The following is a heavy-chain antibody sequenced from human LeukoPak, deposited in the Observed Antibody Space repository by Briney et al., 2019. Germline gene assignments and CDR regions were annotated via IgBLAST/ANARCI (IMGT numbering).Heavy chain of an antibody. J-gene: IGHJ5*02. CDR3: ARDKWELLHLNWFDP. D-gene: IGHD1-26*01. V-gene: IGHV4-34*01. CDR2: INHSGST. CDR1: GGSFSGYY. Sequence: PSETLSLTCAVYGGSFSGYYCSWIRQPPGKGLEWIGGINHSGSTNYNPSLKSRVTISVDTSKNQFSLKLSSVTAADTAVYYCARDKWELLHLNWFDPWGQGTLVTVSS.